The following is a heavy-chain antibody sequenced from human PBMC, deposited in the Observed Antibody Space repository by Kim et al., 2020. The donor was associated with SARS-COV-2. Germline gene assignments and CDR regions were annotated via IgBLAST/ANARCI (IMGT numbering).Heavy chain of an antibody. D-gene: IGHD4-4*01. CDR3: ASDPRYSRVDYFDY. CDR2: ISGSGSTI. V-gene: IGHV3-48*03. J-gene: IGHJ4*02. CDR1: GFTFSSYE. Sequence: GGSLRLSYAASGFTFSSYEMNWVRQAPGKGLEWISYISGSGSTIYYADSVRGRFTISRDNAKNSLYLQMNSLRAEDTALYYCASDPRYSRVDYFDYWGQGTLVTVSS.